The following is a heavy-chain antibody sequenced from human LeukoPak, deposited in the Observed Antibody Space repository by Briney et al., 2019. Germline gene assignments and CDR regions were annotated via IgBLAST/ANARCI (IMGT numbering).Heavy chain of an antibody. CDR1: GFTFSSYS. J-gene: IGHJ5*02. Sequence: GGSLRLSCAAYGFTFSSYSMNWVRQAPGKGLEWVSSISSSSSYIYYADSVKGRFTISRDNAKNSLYLQMNRLRAEDTAVYYCARDLVVGATTPNWFDPWGQGTLVTVSS. D-gene: IGHD1-26*01. V-gene: IGHV3-21*01. CDR3: ARDLVVGATTPNWFDP. CDR2: ISSSSSYI.